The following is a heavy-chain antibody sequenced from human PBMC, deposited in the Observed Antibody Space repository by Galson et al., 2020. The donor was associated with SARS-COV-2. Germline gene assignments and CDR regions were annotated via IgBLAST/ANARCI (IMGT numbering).Heavy chain of an antibody. CDR3: VKDLDPYSSGWFAS. CDR1: GFTSSTHS. D-gene: IGHD6-25*01. Sequence: GGSLSLSCKASGFTSSTHSMNWVRQAPGKGLEWISYISRTSSTIYYADSVKGRFTVSRDNGENSVYLQMNSLRVEDTALYYCVKDLDPYSSGWFASWGQGTLVSVSS. J-gene: IGHJ5*01. CDR2: ISRTSSTI. V-gene: IGHV3-48*04.